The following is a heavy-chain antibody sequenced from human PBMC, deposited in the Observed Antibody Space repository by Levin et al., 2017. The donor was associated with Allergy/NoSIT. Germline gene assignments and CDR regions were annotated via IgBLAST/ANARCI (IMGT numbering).Heavy chain of an antibody. CDR2: IFYSGDT. D-gene: IGHD6-19*01. CDR1: VGAFYSGDYY. Sequence: SETLSLTCSVSVGAFYSGDYYWSWIRRPPGKGLEWIGYIFYSGDTYFNPSLRSRLAMSVDTSNNQFSLHLTSVTAADTAFYYCARLNGVAAIDYWGKGTLVTVSS. CDR3: ARLNGVAAIDY. J-gene: IGHJ4*02. V-gene: IGHV4-30-4*01.